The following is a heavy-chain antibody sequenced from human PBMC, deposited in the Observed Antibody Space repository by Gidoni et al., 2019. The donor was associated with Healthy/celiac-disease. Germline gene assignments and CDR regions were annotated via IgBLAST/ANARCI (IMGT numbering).Heavy chain of an antibody. D-gene: IGHD6-6*01. CDR2: IIPILGIA. Sequence: QVQLVQSGAEVKKPGSSVKVSCKASGGTFSSYTISWVRQAPGQGLEWMGRIIPILGIAKYDQKFQGRVTITADKSTSKAYMGLSSLRLEDTAVYYCAGGSSGGGAFDIWGQGTMVTVSS. CDR1: GGTFSSYT. CDR3: AGGSSGGGAFDI. J-gene: IGHJ3*02. V-gene: IGHV1-69*02.